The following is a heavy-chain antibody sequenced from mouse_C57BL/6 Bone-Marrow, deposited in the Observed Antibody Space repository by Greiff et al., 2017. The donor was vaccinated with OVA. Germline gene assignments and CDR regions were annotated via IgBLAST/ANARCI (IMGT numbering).Heavy chain of an antibody. V-gene: IGHV5-12*01. CDR2: ISNGGGST. Sequence: EVQRVESGGGLVQPGGSLKLSCAASGFTFSDYYMYWVRQTPEKRLEWVAYISNGGGSTYYPATVKGRFTIYRDHAKNTLYLQMSRLKSEDTAMYYCARPYYSKGGYFDVWGTGTTVTVSS. CDR1: GFTFSDYY. J-gene: IGHJ1*03. D-gene: IGHD2-5*01. CDR3: ARPYYSKGGYFDV.